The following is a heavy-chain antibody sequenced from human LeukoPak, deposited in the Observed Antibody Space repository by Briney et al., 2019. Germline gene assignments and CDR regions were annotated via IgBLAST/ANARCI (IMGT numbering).Heavy chain of an antibody. CDR2: ISGSGGST. CDR3: AKEQGIAVSNWFDP. D-gene: IGHD6-19*01. J-gene: IGHJ5*02. Sequence: GGSLRLSCAASGFTFSICAMSWVRQAPGKGLEWVSAISGSGGSTYYADSVKGRFTISRDNSKNTLYLQMNSLRAEDTAVYYCAKEQGIAVSNWFDPWGQGTLVTVSS. CDR1: GFTFSICA. V-gene: IGHV3-23*01.